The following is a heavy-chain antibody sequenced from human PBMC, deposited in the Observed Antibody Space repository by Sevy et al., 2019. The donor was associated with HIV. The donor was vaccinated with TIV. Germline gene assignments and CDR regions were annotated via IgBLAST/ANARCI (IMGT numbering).Heavy chain of an antibody. V-gene: IGHV3-48*03. CDR2: ISNSGTTI. CDR1: GFSFSSYE. D-gene: IGHD4-17*01. Sequence: GGSLRLSCAASGFSFSSYEMNWVRQAPGKGLEWVSYISNSGTTISYSDSVRGRFTISRDNARNLLYLQMNSLRAEDTVVYFCARDFPPSATTVPHFDCWGQGTLVTVSS. CDR3: ARDFPPSATTVPHFDC. J-gene: IGHJ4*02.